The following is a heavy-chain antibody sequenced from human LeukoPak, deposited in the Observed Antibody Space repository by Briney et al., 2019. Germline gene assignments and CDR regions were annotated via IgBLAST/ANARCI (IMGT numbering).Heavy chain of an antibody. V-gene: IGHV3-33*01. CDR2: IWYDGSNK. CDR1: GFTFSSYG. CDR3: ARDSLYDDNGYYHYFDY. D-gene: IGHD3-22*01. J-gene: IGHJ4*02. Sequence: PGGSLRLSCAASGFTFSSYGMHWVRQAPGKGLEWVAVIWYDGSNKYYADSVKGRFTISRDNSKNTLYLQMNSLRAEDTAVYFCARDSLYDDNGYYHYFDYWGQGTLVTVSS.